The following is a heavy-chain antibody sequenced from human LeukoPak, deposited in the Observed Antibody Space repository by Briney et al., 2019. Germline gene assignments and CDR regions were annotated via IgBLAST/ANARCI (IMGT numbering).Heavy chain of an antibody. V-gene: IGHV4-59*01. CDR3: ARGDYVPNDAFDI. Sequence: SETLSLTCTVSGGSISSYYWSWIRQPPGKGLEWIGYIYYSGSTNYNPSLKSRVTISVDTSKNQFSLKLSSVTAADTAVYYCARGDYVPNDAFDIWGQGTMVTVSS. CDR2: IYYSGST. CDR1: GGSISSYY. J-gene: IGHJ3*02. D-gene: IGHD4-17*01.